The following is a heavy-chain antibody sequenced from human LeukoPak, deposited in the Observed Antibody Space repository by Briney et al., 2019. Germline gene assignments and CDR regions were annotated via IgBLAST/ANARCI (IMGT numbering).Heavy chain of an antibody. Sequence: ASVKVSCKASGYTFTSYGISWVRQAPGQGLEWMGWISTYNGNTNYAQKFQGRVTMTRNTSISTAYMELSSLRSEDTAVYYCARAPAGSSLNNWFDPWGQGTLVTVSS. D-gene: IGHD6-19*01. J-gene: IGHJ5*02. CDR1: GYTFTSYG. V-gene: IGHV1-18*01. CDR3: ARAPAGSSLNNWFDP. CDR2: ISTYNGNT.